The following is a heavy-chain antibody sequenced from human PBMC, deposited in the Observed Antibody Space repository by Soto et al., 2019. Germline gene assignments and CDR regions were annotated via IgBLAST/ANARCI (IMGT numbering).Heavy chain of an antibody. D-gene: IGHD6-13*01. CDR1: GFTFSNAW. V-gene: IGHV3-15*01. CDR3: TTDAAARYYYYYGMDV. CDR2: IKSKTDGGTT. J-gene: IGHJ6*02. Sequence: GGSLRLSCAASGFTFSNAWMSWVRQAPGKGLEWVGRIKSKTDGGTTDYAAPVKGRFTISRDDSKNTLYLQMNSLKTEDTVVYYCTTDAAARYYYYYGMDVWGQGTTVTVSS.